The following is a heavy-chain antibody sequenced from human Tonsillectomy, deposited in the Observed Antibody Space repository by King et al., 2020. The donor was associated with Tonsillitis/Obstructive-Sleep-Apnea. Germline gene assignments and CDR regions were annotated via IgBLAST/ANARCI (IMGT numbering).Heavy chain of an antibody. CDR2: IYWDDDK. CDR3: AHIRGTIFGVDPTGFDP. V-gene: IGHV2-5*02. J-gene: IGHJ5*02. D-gene: IGHD3-3*01. CDR1: GFSLSTSGVG. Sequence: TLKESGPTLVKPTQTLTLTCTFSGFSLSTSGVGVGWIRQPPGKALEWLALIYWDDDKRYSPSLKSRLTITKDTSKNQVVLTMTNMDPVDTATYYCAHIRGTIFGVDPTGFDPWGQGTLVTVSS.